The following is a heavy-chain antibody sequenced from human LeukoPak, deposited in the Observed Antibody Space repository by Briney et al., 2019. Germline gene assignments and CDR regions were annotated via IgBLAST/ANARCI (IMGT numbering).Heavy chain of an antibody. V-gene: IGHV3-23*01. CDR2: ITGSGDDT. Sequence: PGGSLRLSCAASGFTFSSSAMSWVRQVPGKGLEWVSTITGSGDDTYYADSARGRFTISRDNSKNTLYLQMNTLRVEDTAVYYCAKGSVVADIYFDSWGQGTLATVSS. CDR3: AKGSVVADIYFDS. D-gene: IGHD2-15*01. J-gene: IGHJ4*02. CDR1: GFTFSSSA.